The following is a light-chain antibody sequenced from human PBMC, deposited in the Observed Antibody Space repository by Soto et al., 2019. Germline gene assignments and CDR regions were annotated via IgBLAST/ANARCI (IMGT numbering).Light chain of an antibody. CDR2: GAS. Sequence: EMVLTQSPGTLSLSPGERATLSCRASQSVSSSYLAWYQQKPGQSPRLLIYGASSRATGIPDRFSGSGSGTDSTLTISRLEPEDFAVYYCQPYCSSPTWTFGQGTKVEIK. V-gene: IGKV3-20*01. CDR1: QSVSSSY. CDR3: QPYCSSPTWT. J-gene: IGKJ1*01.